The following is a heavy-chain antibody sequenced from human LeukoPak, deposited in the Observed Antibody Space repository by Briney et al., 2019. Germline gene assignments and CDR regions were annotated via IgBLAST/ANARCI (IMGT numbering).Heavy chain of an antibody. CDR3: AREGSMGIAVLGY. Sequence: GGSLRLSCAASGFTFSGYAMSWVRQTPGKGLEWVANIKYDGSEKYYVDSVKGRFTISRDNSKNTLYLQMNSLRAEHTAVYYCAREGSMGIAVLGYWGQGTLVTVSS. CDR1: GFTFSGYA. V-gene: IGHV3-7*01. J-gene: IGHJ4*02. CDR2: IKYDGSEK. D-gene: IGHD6-19*01.